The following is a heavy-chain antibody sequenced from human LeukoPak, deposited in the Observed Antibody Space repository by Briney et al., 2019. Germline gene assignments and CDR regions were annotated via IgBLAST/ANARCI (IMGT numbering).Heavy chain of an antibody. Sequence: SETLSLTCAVYGGSFSGYYWSWIRQPPGKGLEWIGEINHSGSTNYNPSLKSRVTISVDTSRNQFSLKLSSVTAADTAVYYCARERYFDWRVDYWGQGTLVTVSS. V-gene: IGHV4-34*01. J-gene: IGHJ4*02. D-gene: IGHD3-9*01. CDR3: ARERYFDWRVDY. CDR2: INHSGST. CDR1: GGSFSGYY.